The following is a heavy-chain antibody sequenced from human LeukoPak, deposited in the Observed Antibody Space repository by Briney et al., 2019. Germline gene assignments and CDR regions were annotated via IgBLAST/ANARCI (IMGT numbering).Heavy chain of an antibody. V-gene: IGHV1-69*04. CDR3: ARAYYGSGSYPDY. Sequence: SVRVSCKASGGTFSSYAISWVRQAPGQGLEWMGRIIPILGIANYAQKFQGRVTITADKSTSTAYMELSSLRSEDTAVYYCARAYYGSGSYPDYWGQGTLVTVSS. CDR1: GGTFSSYA. CDR2: IIPILGIA. J-gene: IGHJ4*02. D-gene: IGHD3-10*01.